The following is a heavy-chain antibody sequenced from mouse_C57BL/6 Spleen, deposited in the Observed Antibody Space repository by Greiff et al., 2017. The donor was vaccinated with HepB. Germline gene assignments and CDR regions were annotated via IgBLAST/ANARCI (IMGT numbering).Heavy chain of an antibody. V-gene: IGHV5-6*01. D-gene: IGHD2-3*01. J-gene: IGHJ4*01. CDR3: ASQDGYPNYYAMDY. CDR1: GFTFSSYG. CDR2: ISSGGSYT. Sequence: DVHLVESGGDLVKPGGSLKLSCAASGFTFSSYGMSWVRQTPDKRLEWVATISSGGSYTYYPDSVKGRFTISRDNAKNTLYLQMSSLKSEDTAMYYCASQDGYPNYYAMDYWGQGTSVTVSS.